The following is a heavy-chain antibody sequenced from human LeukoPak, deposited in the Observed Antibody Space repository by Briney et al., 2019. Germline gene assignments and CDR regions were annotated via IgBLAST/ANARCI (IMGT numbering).Heavy chain of an antibody. D-gene: IGHD2-8*02. CDR1: KFSFSSYW. V-gene: IGHV3-74*01. J-gene: IGHJ5*02. Sequence: PGGSLRLSCAACKFSFSSYWMHCVREAPGEGLVWVSRFYSEGSKTIYADSVRGRFTISRDNAKNTLSLQMSSLSAEDTAVYFWARVLTGSLVWFDPWGQGTLVTVSS. CDR3: ARVLTGSLVWFDP. CDR2: FYSEGSKT.